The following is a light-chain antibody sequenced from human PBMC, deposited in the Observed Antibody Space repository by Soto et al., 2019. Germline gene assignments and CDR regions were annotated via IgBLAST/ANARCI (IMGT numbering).Light chain of an antibody. J-gene: IGLJ1*01. CDR2: DVN. V-gene: IGLV2-14*03. CDR1: SSDIGAFTF. Sequence: QSALTKPASVSGSPGQSITISCTGTSSDIGAFTFVSWYQQHPGQVPKLMIFDVNRPPSWVSDRFAGAKSGNTASLTISGLQAEDEGDYYCSSYTSSRTHVFGSGTEVTVL. CDR3: SSYTSSRTHV.